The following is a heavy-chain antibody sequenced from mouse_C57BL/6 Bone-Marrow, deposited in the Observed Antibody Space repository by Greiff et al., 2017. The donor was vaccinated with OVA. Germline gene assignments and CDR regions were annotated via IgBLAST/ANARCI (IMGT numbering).Heavy chain of an antibody. J-gene: IGHJ4*01. CDR3: ARRDLLSMDY. CDR2: ISNLAYSI. V-gene: IGHV5-15*04. Sequence: DVMLVESGGGLVQPGGSLKLSCAASGFTFSDYGMAWVRQAPRKGPEWVAFISNLAYSIYYADTVTGRFTISRENAKNTLYLEMSSLRSEDTAMYYCARRDLLSMDYWGQGTSVTVSS. CDR1: GFTFSDYG. D-gene: IGHD2-1*01.